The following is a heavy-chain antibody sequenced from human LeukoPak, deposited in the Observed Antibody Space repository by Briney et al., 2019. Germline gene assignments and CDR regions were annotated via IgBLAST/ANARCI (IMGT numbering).Heavy chain of an antibody. Sequence: PGRSLRLSCAASGFTFSSYGMHWVRQAPGKGLEWVAVIWYDGSNKYYADSVKGRFTISRDNSKNSLYLQMNSLRAEDTALYYCAKGWCSSTSCYFDYWGQGTLVTVSS. D-gene: IGHD2-2*01. CDR3: AKGWCSSTSCYFDY. J-gene: IGHJ4*02. CDR2: IWYDGSNK. V-gene: IGHV3-33*03. CDR1: GFTFSSYG.